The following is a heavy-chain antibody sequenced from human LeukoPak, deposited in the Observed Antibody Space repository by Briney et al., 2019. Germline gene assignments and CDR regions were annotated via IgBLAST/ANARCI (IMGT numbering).Heavy chain of an antibody. Sequence: KASETLSLTCTVSGGSISSYYWSWIRQPPGKGLEWIGYIYYSGSTNYNPSLKSRVTISVDTSKNQFSLKLSSVTAADTAVYYCARRVGRWFGERAYYYNYMDVWGKGTTVTISS. CDR1: GGSISSYY. D-gene: IGHD3-10*01. V-gene: IGHV4-59*01. J-gene: IGHJ6*03. CDR2: IYYSGST. CDR3: ARRVGRWFGERAYYYNYMDV.